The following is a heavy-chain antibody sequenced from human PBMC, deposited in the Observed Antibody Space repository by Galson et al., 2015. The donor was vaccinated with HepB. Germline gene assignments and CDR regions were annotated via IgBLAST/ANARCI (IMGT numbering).Heavy chain of an antibody. Sequence: SVKVSCKASGFTFTSSAMQWVRQARGQRLEWIGWIVVGSGNTNYAQKFQERVTITRDMSTSTAYMELSSLRSEDTAVYYCAAGIRQQLPLSDYWGQGTLVTVSS. V-gene: IGHV1-58*02. CDR2: IVVGSGNT. J-gene: IGHJ4*02. CDR1: GFTFTSSA. D-gene: IGHD6-13*01. CDR3: AAGIRQQLPLSDY.